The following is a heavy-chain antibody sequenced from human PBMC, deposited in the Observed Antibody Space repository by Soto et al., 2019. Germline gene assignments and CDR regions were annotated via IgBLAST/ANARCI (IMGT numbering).Heavy chain of an antibody. Sequence: EVQLVESGGVLVQPGGSLRLSCAASGFTFSSSWMHWVRQAPGKGLVWVSRINVDGSSTSYADSVKGRFTMSRANAKNTRYLQMNSRRAEDKAVYYCASEPDSGGITVDYWGQGTLVTVSS. CDR3: ASEPDSGGITVDY. D-gene: IGHD4-17*01. CDR1: GFTFSSSW. CDR2: INVDGSST. V-gene: IGHV3-74*01. J-gene: IGHJ4*02.